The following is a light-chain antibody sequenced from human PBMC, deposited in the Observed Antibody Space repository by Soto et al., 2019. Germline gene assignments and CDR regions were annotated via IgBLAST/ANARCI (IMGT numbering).Light chain of an antibody. J-gene: IGKJ5*01. V-gene: IGKV3-20*01. CDR1: QSVSSGY. Sequence: VVTQSPCALSLSPGEGATLSCRASQSVSSGYIAWYQQRPGQTPSLFIYGASTRATGIPDRFSGGGSGTHFTLTISRLEPGDFAVYYCQHFGGTTFTFGQGTRLEIK. CDR3: QHFGGTTFT. CDR2: GAS.